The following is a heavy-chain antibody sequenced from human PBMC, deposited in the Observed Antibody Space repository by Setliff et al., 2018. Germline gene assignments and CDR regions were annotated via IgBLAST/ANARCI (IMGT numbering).Heavy chain of an antibody. CDR3: ARINFYVSSGHYYAPDY. J-gene: IGHJ4*02. V-gene: IGHV1-18*01. CDR1: GSTFTDSI. CDR2: YSPYNGKT. Sequence: ASVKVSCKASGSTFTDSIVNWVRQAPGQGLEWVGWYSPYNGKTYSAQKFQGRVTLSTDTSTTTAYMELRSLTSGDTAMYYCARINFYVSSGHYYAPDYWGQGTLVTVSS. D-gene: IGHD3-22*01.